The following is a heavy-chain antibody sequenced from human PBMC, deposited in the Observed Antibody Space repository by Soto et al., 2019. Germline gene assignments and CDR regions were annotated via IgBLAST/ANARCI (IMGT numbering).Heavy chain of an antibody. J-gene: IGHJ4*02. CDR1: GGSISSGGYS. Sequence: QLQLQESGSGLVKPSQTLSLTCAVSGGSISSGGYSWSWIRQPPGKGLEWIGYLYQSGSTFYNPSLKSRXXIXLIXSKNQFSLKVSSVTAADTAVYYCAGLYSSGWYFDYWGQGTLVIVSS. CDR3: AGLYSSGWYFDY. CDR2: LYQSGST. D-gene: IGHD6-19*01. V-gene: IGHV4-30-2*01.